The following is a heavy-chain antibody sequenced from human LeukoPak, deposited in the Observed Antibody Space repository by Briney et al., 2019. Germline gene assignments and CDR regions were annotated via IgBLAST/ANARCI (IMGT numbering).Heavy chain of an antibody. V-gene: IGHV3-21*01. D-gene: IGHD2-15*01. J-gene: IGHJ5*02. Sequence: GGSLRLSCAASGFIFSDYSMSWVRQAPGQGPEWVSSISTSGSDIYYGDSVKGRFTISRDNAKNSLYLQMNSLRADDTAAYYCARGYCSGGSCYWNWFDPWGQGTLVTVSS. CDR2: ISTSGSDI. CDR1: GFIFSDYS. CDR3: ARGYCSGGSCYWNWFDP.